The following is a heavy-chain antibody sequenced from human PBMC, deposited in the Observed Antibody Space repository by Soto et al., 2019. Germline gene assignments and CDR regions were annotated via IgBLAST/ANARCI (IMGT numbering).Heavy chain of an antibody. CDR3: AKVLSKNYYYPFDF. Sequence: GASLRLSCTASGFTFSDYGMAWVRQAAGKGLEWVSTISGGSSVTYYGDSVKGRFTISRDNAKKTLFLQLNRLSAEDTATYYCAKVLSKNYYYPFDFWGQGTQVTVSS. V-gene: IGHV3-23*01. CDR2: ISGGSSVT. D-gene: IGHD3-10*01. CDR1: GFTFSDYG. J-gene: IGHJ4*02.